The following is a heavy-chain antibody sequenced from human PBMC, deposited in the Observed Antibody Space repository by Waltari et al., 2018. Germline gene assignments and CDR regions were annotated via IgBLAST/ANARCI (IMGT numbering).Heavy chain of an antibody. V-gene: IGHV4-34*01. CDR1: GGSFSGYY. CDR3: ARKGDFWSGYYIGYYYYGMDV. CDR2: INHSGST. Sequence: QVQLQQWGAGLLKPSETLSLTCAVAGGSFSGYYWIWIRKPPGKGPGWIGEINHSGSTNYNPALKSRVTISVDTSKNQFSLKLSSVTAADTAVYYCARKGDFWSGYYIGYYYYGMDVWGQGTTVTVSS. D-gene: IGHD3-3*01. J-gene: IGHJ6*02.